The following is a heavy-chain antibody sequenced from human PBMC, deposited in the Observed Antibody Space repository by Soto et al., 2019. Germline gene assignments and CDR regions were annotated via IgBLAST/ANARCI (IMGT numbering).Heavy chain of an antibody. J-gene: IGHJ4*02. V-gene: IGHV3-7*01. CDR3: ARDPVCSGGSCYDY. CDR1: GFTFSRYW. CDR2: IKQDGSEI. Sequence: GFLRLSCAASGFTFSRYWMTWVRQAPGKGLEWVANIKQDGSEIYYVDSVKGRFTISRDNAENSLYLQMNSLRAEDTAVYYCARDPVCSGGSCYDYWGQGTLVTVSS. D-gene: IGHD2-15*01.